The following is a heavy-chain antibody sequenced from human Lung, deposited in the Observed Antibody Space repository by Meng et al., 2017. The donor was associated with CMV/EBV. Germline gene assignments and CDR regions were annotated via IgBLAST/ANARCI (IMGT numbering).Heavy chain of an antibody. CDR2: INPNSGGT. CDR1: GYTFTGYY. D-gene: IGHD6-6*01. Sequence: ASVKVSCKASGYTFTGYYMHWVRQAPGQGLEWMGWINPNSGGTNYAQKFQGRVTMTRDTSISTAYMKLSRLRSDDTAVYYCARGTGYSSSSGVYWGQGTLVTVSS. CDR3: ARGTGYSSSSGVY. V-gene: IGHV1-2*02. J-gene: IGHJ4*02.